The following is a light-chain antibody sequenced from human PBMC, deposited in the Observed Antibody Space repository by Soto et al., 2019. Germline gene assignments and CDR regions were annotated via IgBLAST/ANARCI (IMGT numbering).Light chain of an antibody. CDR3: QQYNNWPPGVT. J-gene: IGKJ3*01. V-gene: IGKV3-15*01. CDR2: GAS. Sequence: EIVMTQSPATLSVSPGDRATLSCRASQSVSSNLAWYQQKPGQAPRLLIYGASTRATGIPARFSGSGSGTEFTLTISSLKSEDFAVYYCQQYNNWPPGVTFGPGTKVEIK. CDR1: QSVSSN.